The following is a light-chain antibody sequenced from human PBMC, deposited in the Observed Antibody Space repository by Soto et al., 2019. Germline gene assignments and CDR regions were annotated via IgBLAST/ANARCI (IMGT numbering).Light chain of an antibody. CDR2: DAS. CDR1: QSVSSH. Sequence: EIVVTQSPATLSLSPGERATLSCRASQSVSSHLAWYQQKPGQAPRLLIDDASNRATGIPARFSGSGSGTDFTLTISSLEPEDSAVYYCQQRADWWPFGQGTKV. CDR3: QQRADWWP. J-gene: IGKJ1*01. V-gene: IGKV3-11*01.